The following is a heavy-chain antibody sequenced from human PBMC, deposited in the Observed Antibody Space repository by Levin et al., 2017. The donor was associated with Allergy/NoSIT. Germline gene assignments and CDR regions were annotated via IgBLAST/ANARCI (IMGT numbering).Heavy chain of an antibody. Sequence: GSLRLSCAASGFTFSNAWMSWVRQAPGKGLEWVGRIKSKTDGGTTDYAAPVKGRFTISRDDSKNTLYLQMNSLKTEDTAVYYCTTDWGGYSYGSSYYYYYMDVWGKGTTVTVSS. CDR1: GFTFSNAW. CDR2: IKSKTDGGTT. J-gene: IGHJ6*03. V-gene: IGHV3-15*01. D-gene: IGHD5-18*01. CDR3: TTDWGGYSYGSSYYYYYMDV.